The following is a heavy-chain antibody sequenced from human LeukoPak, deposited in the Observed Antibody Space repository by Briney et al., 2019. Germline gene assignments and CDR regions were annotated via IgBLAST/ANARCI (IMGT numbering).Heavy chain of an antibody. CDR3: ARGRDCSSTSCYRGAFDI. V-gene: IGHV3-21*01. Sequence: PGGSLRLSFAASGFTFRSYSMNWVRQAPGKGLEWVSSIYSSSSYIYYADSVKGRFTISRDNAKNSLYLQMNSLRAEDTAVYYCARGRDCSSTSCYRGAFDIWGQGTMVTVSS. CDR2: IYSSSSYI. D-gene: IGHD2-2*01. CDR1: GFTFRSYS. J-gene: IGHJ3*02.